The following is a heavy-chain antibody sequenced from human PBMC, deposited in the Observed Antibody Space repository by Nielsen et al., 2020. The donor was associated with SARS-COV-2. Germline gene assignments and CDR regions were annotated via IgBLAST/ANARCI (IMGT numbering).Heavy chain of an antibody. CDR1: GYRFTSYW. V-gene: IGHV5-51*01. D-gene: IGHD6-13*01. CDR2: IYPADSDT. CDR3: ARLQSSTGGGMDV. J-gene: IGHJ6*02. Sequence: GSLKISCEASGYRFTSYWIAWVRQTPGKGLEWMGIIYPADSDTKYSPSIQDQVTISADKSITTAYLQWNSLQASDSAMYYCARLQSSTGGGMDVWGQGTAVTVSS.